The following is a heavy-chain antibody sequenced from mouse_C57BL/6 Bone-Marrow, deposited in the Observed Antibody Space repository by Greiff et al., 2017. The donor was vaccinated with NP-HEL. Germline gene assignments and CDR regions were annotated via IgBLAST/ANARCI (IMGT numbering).Heavy chain of an antibody. V-gene: IGHV5-9-1*02. CDR1: GFTFSSYA. D-gene: IGHD2-4*01. Sequence: EVQVVESGEGLVKPGGSLKLSCAASGFTFSSYAMSWVRQTPEKRLEWVAYISSGGDYIYYADTVKGRFTISRDNARNTLYLQMSSLKSEDTAMYYCTRDPYYDFYYYAMDYWGQGTSVTVSS. CDR2: ISSGGDYI. J-gene: IGHJ4*01. CDR3: TRDPYYDFYYYAMDY.